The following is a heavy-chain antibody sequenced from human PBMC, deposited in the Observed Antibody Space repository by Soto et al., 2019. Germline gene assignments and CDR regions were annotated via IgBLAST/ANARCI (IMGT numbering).Heavy chain of an antibody. CDR2: IVVGSGNT. CDR3: AAGQTVLRFLEWLPNWFDP. V-gene: IGHV1-58*01. J-gene: IGHJ5*02. CDR1: GFTFTSSA. Sequence: SVKVSCKASGFTFTSSAVQWVRQARGQRLEWIGWIVVGSGNTNHAQKFQERVTITRDMSTSTAYMELSSLRSEDTAVYYCAAGQTVLRFLEWLPNWFDPWGQGTLVTVSS. D-gene: IGHD3-3*01.